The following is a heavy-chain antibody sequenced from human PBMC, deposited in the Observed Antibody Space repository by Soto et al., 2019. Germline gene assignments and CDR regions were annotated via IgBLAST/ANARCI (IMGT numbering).Heavy chain of an antibody. V-gene: IGHV2-5*02. CDR2: IYWDDDK. Sequence: QITLKESGPTLVKPTQTLTLTCTFSGFSLSTSGVGVGWIRQPPGKALEWLALIYWDDDKRYSPSLKSRLTITKNPSKNQRVLTMTNMDPVDTATYYCAHRRLGCGFDYWGQGTLVTVSS. D-gene: IGHD2-15*01. CDR1: GFSLSTSGVG. J-gene: IGHJ4*02. CDR3: AHRRLGCGFDY.